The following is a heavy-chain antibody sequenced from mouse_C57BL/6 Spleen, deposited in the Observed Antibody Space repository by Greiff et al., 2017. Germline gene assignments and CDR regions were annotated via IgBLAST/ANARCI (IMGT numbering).Heavy chain of an antibody. D-gene: IGHD2-4*01. CDR1: GYAFSSYW. CDR2: IYPGDGDT. Sequence: QVQLQQSGAELVKPGASVKISCKASGYAFSSYWMNWVKQRPGKGLEWIGQIYPGDGDTNYNGKFKGKATLTADKSSSTAYMQLSSLTSEDSAVYFCARAYYDYDGGFACWGQGTMVTVSA. V-gene: IGHV1-80*01. CDR3: ARAYYDYDGGFAC. J-gene: IGHJ3*01.